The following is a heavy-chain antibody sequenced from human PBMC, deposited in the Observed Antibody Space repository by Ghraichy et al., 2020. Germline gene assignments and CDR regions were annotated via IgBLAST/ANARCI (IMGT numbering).Heavy chain of an antibody. CDR2: TSGSDGVT. CDR3: ARGSVVSCFGATCYPIDY. CDR1: GFIFTNYA. D-gene: IGHD4/OR15-4a*01. J-gene: IGHJ4*02. Sequence: GGSLRLSCAASGFIFTNYAMSWVRQAPGKRLEWIAATSGSDGVTYHADSVKGRFTISRDNTNHMLYLQMNSLRAEDTAMYYCARGSVVSCFGATCYPIDYWGQGTLVTVSS. V-gene: IGHV3-23*01.